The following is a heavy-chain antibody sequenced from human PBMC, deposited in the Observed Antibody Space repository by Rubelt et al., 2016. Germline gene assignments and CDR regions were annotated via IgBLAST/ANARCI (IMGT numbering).Heavy chain of an antibody. V-gene: IGHV3-21*01. Sequence: EVQLVESGGGLVKPGGSLRLSCAASGFTFSSYSMNWVRQAPGKGLEWVSSISSGSSYIYYADSVKGRFTISRDNAKNSLYLQMNSLGAEDTAVYYCASLGIAVAGTFGDFDYWGQGTLVTVSS. CDR1: GFTFSSYS. CDR3: ASLGIAVAGTFGDFDY. D-gene: IGHD6-19*01. CDR2: ISSGSSYI. J-gene: IGHJ4*02.